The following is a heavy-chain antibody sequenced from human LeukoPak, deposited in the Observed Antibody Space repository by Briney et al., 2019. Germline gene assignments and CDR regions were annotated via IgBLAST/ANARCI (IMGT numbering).Heavy chain of an antibody. J-gene: IGHJ4*02. CDR2: INPNSGGT. D-gene: IGHD3-22*01. Sequence: ASVKVSCKASGYTFTGYYMHWVRQAPGQGLEWMGWINPNSGGTNYAQKFQGRVTMTRDTSISTAYMELSRLRSDDTAVYYCACPYYYDSSGHYHPFDYWGQGTLVTVSS. CDR1: GYTFTGYY. CDR3: ACPYYYDSSGHYHPFDY. V-gene: IGHV1-2*02.